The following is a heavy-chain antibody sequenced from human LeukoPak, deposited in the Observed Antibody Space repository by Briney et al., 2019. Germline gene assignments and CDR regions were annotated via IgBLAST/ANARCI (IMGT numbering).Heavy chain of an antibody. Sequence: SETLSLTCAVYGGSFSGYYWSWIRQPPGKGLEWIGEINHSGSTNYNPSLKSRVTISVDTSKSQFSLKLSSVTAADTAVYYCARVVGYSSGWYVRDEYYFDYWGQGTLVTVSS. CDR1: GGSFSGYY. V-gene: IGHV4-34*01. CDR2: INHSGST. J-gene: IGHJ4*02. CDR3: ARVVGYSSGWYVRDEYYFDY. D-gene: IGHD6-19*01.